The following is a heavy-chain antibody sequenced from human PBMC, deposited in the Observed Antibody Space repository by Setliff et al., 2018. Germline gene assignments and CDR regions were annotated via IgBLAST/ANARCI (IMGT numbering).Heavy chain of an antibody. J-gene: IGHJ4*02. CDR3: AKGSVPIVGTTYSFDY. V-gene: IGHV3-48*01. Sequence: GGSLRLSCEASGFTFSSYSMNWVRQAPGKGLEWVAHISYSSGSISYADSVKGRFTISRDNSKNTLYLQMNSLRAEDTAVYYCAKGSVPIVGTTYSFDYWGQGTLVTVSS. CDR1: GFTFSSYS. D-gene: IGHD1-26*01. CDR2: ISYSSGSI.